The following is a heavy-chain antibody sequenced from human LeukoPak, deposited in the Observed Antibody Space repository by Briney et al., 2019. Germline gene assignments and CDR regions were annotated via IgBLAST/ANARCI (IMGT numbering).Heavy chain of an antibody. V-gene: IGHV3-7*05. CDR1: GFIFTNNW. J-gene: IGHJ4*02. CDR2: IKHDSSET. D-gene: IGHD5-24*01. Sequence: RGSRRLSCAAAGFIFTNNWMTWVRQAPGKWLEWVANIKHDSSETDSMDSVKGRFSISRDNTKMILYLQMNSLRAEDTAVYFCASGRKMDFWGQGALVTV. CDR3: ASGRKMDF.